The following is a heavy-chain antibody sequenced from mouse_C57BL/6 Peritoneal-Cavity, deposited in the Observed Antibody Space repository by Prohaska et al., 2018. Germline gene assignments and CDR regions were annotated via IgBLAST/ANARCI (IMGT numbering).Heavy chain of an antibody. V-gene: IGHV1-26*01. CDR2: INANNGGT. J-gene: IGHJ4*01. Sequence: HGKCLEWIGDINANNGGTSYNQKFKGKATLTVDKSSSTAYMELRSLTSEDSAVYYCARSPYYSNYGGAMDYWGQGTSVTVSS. D-gene: IGHD2-5*01. CDR3: ARSPYYSNYGGAMDY.